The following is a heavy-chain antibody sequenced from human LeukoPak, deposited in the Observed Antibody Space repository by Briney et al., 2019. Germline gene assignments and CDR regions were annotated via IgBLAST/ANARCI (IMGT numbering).Heavy chain of an antibody. Sequence: PSETLSLTSAVSGGSISSGGYSWSWIRQPPGKGLEWIGYIYHSGSTYYNPSLKSRVTISVDRSKNQFSLKLSSVTAADTAVYYCARGNPMYYYDSSGYYYRYYFDYWGQGTLVTVSS. D-gene: IGHD3-22*01. V-gene: IGHV4-30-2*01. J-gene: IGHJ4*02. CDR3: ARGNPMYYYDSSGYYYRYYFDY. CDR2: IYHSGST. CDR1: GGSISSGGYS.